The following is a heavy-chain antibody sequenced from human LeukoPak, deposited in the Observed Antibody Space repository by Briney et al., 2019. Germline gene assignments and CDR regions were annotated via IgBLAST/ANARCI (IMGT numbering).Heavy chain of an antibody. CDR3: ARRYSSSSSWSDY. Sequence: GESLKISCKGSGYSFTSYWIAWVRQMPGKGLEWMGIIYPGDSDTRYSPSFQGQVTISADKSIGTAYLQWSSLKASDTAVYYCARRYSSSSSWSDYWGQGTLVTVSS. D-gene: IGHD6-6*01. CDR1: GYSFTSYW. V-gene: IGHV5-51*01. J-gene: IGHJ4*02. CDR2: IYPGDSDT.